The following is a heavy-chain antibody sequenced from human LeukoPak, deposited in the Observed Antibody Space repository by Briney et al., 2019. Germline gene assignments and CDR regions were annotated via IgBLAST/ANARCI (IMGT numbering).Heavy chain of an antibody. CDR3: ARGGLYGSGSYFGY. Sequence: SETLSLTCTVSGGSISSYYWSWVRQPPGKGLEWVGYIYYSGSTNYNPSLKSRVTISVETSKNQFSLKLSSVTAADTAVYYCARGGLYGSGSYFGYWGQGTLVTVSS. CDR1: GGSISSYY. CDR2: IYYSGST. J-gene: IGHJ4*02. D-gene: IGHD3-10*01. V-gene: IGHV4-59*12.